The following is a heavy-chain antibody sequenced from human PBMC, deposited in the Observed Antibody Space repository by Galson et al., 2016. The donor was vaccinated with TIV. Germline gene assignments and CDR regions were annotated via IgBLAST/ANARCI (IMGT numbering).Heavy chain of an antibody. CDR3: ARAPISIFGLATSYYFDY. V-gene: IGHV2-70*17. J-gene: IGHJ4*02. Sequence: PALVKPTQTLTLTCTFSGFSLSTSEMSVGWIRQPPGKALEWLARIDWDDDKFYNSSLKTRLTISKDISRNQVVLTMTNMDPVDTAIYYCARAPISIFGLATSYYFDYWGQGTLVTVSS. D-gene: IGHD3-3*01. CDR2: IDWDDDK. CDR1: GFSLSTSEMS.